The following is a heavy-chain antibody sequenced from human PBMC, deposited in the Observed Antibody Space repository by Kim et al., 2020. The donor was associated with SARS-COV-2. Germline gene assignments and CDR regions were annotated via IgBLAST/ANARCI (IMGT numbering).Heavy chain of an antibody. Sequence: SETLSLTCTVSGGSISSSSYYWGWIRQPPGKGLEWIGSIYYSGSTYYHPSHKSRVTISVDTSKNQFSLKLSSVAAADTAVYYCARRPFGGFDYWGQGTLVTVSS. CDR2: IYYSGST. J-gene: IGHJ4*02. D-gene: IGHD3-16*01. CDR1: GGSISSSSYY. V-gene: IGHV4-39*01. CDR3: ARRPFGGFDY.